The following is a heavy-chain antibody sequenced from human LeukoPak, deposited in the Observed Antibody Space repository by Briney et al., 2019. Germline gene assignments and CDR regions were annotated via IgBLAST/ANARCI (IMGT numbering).Heavy chain of an antibody. CDR1: GFTFSSYA. D-gene: IGHD3-22*01. J-gene: IGHJ4*02. CDR3: ARDLGDSSGYFAFDY. CDR2: ISYDGSNK. V-gene: IGHV3-30*04. Sequence: PGGSLRLSCAASGFTFSSYAMHWVRQAPGKGLEWVAVISYDGSNKYYADSVKGRFTISRDNSKNTLYLQMNSLRAEDTAVYYWARDLGDSSGYFAFDYWGQGTLVTVSS.